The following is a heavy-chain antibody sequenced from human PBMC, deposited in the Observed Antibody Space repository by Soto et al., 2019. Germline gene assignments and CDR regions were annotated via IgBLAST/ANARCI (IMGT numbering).Heavy chain of an antibody. CDR3: ARSTGPTDLRPFDY. CDR2: IYSGGST. Sequence: PGGSLRLSCAASGFTVISNYMSWGRQAPGEGLEWVSVIYSGGSTYYADSVKGRFTISRDNSKNTLYLQMNSLRAEDTAVYYCARSTGPTDLRPFDYWGQGTLVTVSS. CDR1: GFTVISNY. V-gene: IGHV3-53*01. J-gene: IGHJ4*02.